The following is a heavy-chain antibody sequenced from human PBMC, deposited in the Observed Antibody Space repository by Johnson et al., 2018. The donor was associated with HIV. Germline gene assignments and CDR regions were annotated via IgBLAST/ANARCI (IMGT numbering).Heavy chain of an antibody. Sequence: QVQLVESGGGLVQPGRSLRLSCAASGFTFDDYAMHWVRQAPGKGLEWVAFIRYDGGNKYYADSVQGRFTIFRDNSENTLYLQMNSLRAEDTAVYFCAKDRTSWGFDAFDLWGQGTMVTVSS. CDR1: GFTFDDYA. J-gene: IGHJ3*01. V-gene: IGHV3-30*02. D-gene: IGHD3-16*01. CDR2: IRYDGGNK. CDR3: AKDRTSWGFDAFDL.